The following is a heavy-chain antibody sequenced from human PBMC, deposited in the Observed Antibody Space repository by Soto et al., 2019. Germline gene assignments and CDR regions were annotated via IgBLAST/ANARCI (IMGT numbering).Heavy chain of an antibody. Sequence: PGGSLRLSCEASGFTFGSDWMSWVRQPPGKGLEWVANIKQDGSEKYYVDSVKGRFTISRDNAKNSLYLQMNSLRAEDSAVYYCARGLITIFQYYMDVWGKGTTVTVSS. CDR2: IKQDGSEK. CDR3: ARGLITIFQYYMDV. D-gene: IGHD3-3*01. CDR1: GFTFGSDW. V-gene: IGHV3-7*04. J-gene: IGHJ6*03.